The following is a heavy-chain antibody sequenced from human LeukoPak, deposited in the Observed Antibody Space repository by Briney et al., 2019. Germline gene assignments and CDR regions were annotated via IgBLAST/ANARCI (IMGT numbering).Heavy chain of an antibody. Sequence: SETLSLTCTVSGGSISNANYYWGWVRHPPGKSLEWITSVFYTGSSVSNPSLKSRVTMSVDRSKNQFSLNLNSLTAADSAMFYCARHTEVSSTPVAYFEVWGQGTQVIVSS. J-gene: IGHJ1*01. CDR2: VFYTGSS. CDR1: GGSISNANYY. V-gene: IGHV4-39*01. D-gene: IGHD4-23*01. CDR3: ARHTEVSSTPVAYFEV.